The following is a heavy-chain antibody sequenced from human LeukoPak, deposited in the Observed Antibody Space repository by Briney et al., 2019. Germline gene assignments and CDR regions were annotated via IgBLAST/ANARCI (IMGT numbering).Heavy chain of an antibody. J-gene: IGHJ6*02. Sequence: GASVKVSCKASGYTFTGYYMHWVRQAPGQGLEWMGWINPNSGGTNYAQKFQGRVTMTRDTSISTAYMELSRLRSDDTAVYYCARHPLWFGELLSLYYYGMDVWGQGTTVTVSS. CDR1: GYTFTGYY. D-gene: IGHD3-10*01. V-gene: IGHV1-2*02. CDR2: INPNSGGT. CDR3: ARHPLWFGELLSLYYYGMDV.